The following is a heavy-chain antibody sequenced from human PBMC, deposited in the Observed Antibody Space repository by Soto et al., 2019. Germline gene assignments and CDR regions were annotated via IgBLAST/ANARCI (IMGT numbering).Heavy chain of an antibody. CDR2: ISYDGSHK. J-gene: IGHJ4*02. CDR3: ARSNSSAGWGRMDY. D-gene: IGHD2-15*01. Sequence: QVQLVGSGGGVVQPGRSLRLSCAASGFTFTDYAMHWVRQAPDRGLEWVAVISYDGSHKNHADSVKGRFTIFRDNSNKTLHMQMNSLRVEDTGVYDCARSNSSAGWGRMDYWGQGTLFTVSS. V-gene: IGHV3-30-3*01. CDR1: GFTFTDYA.